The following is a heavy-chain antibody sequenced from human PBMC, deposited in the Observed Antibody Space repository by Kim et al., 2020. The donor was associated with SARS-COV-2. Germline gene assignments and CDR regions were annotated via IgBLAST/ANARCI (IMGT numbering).Heavy chain of an antibody. D-gene: IGHD3-3*01. CDR3: ARGWVGVVPSPILGLGPHFDYYVMDV. V-gene: IGHV4-34*01. J-gene: IGHJ6*01. CDR2: INHSGAT. CDR1: VGPFSGYH. Sequence: SETLSLTCAVYVGPFSGYHWSWIRQSPGKGLEWIGEINHSGATNYNPSLKGRVAISVDTSKNQFSLNLNSVTAADTAVYFCARGWVGVVPSPILGLGPHFDYYVMDVWGQGTTATVSS.